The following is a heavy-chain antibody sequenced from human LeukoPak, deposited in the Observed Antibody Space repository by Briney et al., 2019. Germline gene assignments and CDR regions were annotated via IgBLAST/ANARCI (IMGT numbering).Heavy chain of an antibody. CDR2: IYPNSGAT. CDR3: GTLLSNGPFDY. V-gene: IGHV1-2*02. Sequence: GGSVKVSCKASGYTFTGYYMHWVRQAPGQGAEGSGWIYPNSGATKYAQKFQGRVTMTRDTSISTAYMELSGLRSDNTAVYYCGTLLSNGPFDYWGQGSLVTVSS. CDR1: GYTFTGYY. J-gene: IGHJ4*02.